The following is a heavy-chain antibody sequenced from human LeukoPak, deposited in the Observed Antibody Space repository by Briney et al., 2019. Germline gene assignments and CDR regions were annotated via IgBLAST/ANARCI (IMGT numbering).Heavy chain of an antibody. CDR1: GIPFSDFY. Sequence: GGSLRLSCVVSGIPFSDFYMNWLRQAPGKGLEWISYVSSSSSYTDYAESVKGRFTISSDNAKSALYLEMSDLRVEDTAVYYCAAGTAADYWGQGTLVIVSS. CDR3: AAGTAADY. D-gene: IGHD6-13*01. CDR2: VSSSSSYT. J-gene: IGHJ4*02. V-gene: IGHV3-11*03.